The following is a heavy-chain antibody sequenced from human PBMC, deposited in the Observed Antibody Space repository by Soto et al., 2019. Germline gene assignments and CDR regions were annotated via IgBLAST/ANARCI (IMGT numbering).Heavy chain of an antibody. V-gene: IGHV4-59*01. J-gene: IGHJ5*02. Sequence: SGTLALTCTVSGGSISSYYWSWIRQPPGKGLEWIGYIYYSGSTNYNPSLKSRVTISVDTSKNQFSLKLSSVTAADTAVYYCARVMITFGGVIVRNNWFDPWGQGTLVTVSS. CDR1: GGSISSYY. CDR3: ARVMITFGGVIVRNNWFDP. CDR2: IYYSGST. D-gene: IGHD3-16*02.